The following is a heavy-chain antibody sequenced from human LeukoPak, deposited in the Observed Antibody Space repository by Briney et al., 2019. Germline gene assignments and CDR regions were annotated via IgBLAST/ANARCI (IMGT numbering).Heavy chain of an antibody. J-gene: IGHJ2*01. Sequence: PSETLSLTCTVSGGSISSGGYYWSWIRQPPGKGLEWIGYIYYSGSTNYNPSLKSRVTISVDTSKNQFSLKLSSVTAADTAVYYCARDSSGLYWYFDLWGRGTLVTVSS. CDR3: ARDSSGLYWYFDL. D-gene: IGHD3-22*01. V-gene: IGHV4-61*08. CDR1: GGSISSGGYY. CDR2: IYYSGST.